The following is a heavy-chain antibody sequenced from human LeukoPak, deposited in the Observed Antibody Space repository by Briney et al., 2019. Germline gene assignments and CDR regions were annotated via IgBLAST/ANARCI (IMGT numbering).Heavy chain of an antibody. CDR3: ARYSSGWYFDH. V-gene: IGHV1-2*02. J-gene: IGHJ2*01. D-gene: IGHD6-19*01. CDR1: GYTFTGYY. Sequence: ASVKVSCKTSGYTFTGYYMHWVRQAPGQGLEWMRWINPNSGGTNYAQKIQGRVTMPRDTSISTAYMELTRLRSDDTAGYYCARYSSGWYFDHWGRGTLVTVSS. CDR2: INPNSGGT.